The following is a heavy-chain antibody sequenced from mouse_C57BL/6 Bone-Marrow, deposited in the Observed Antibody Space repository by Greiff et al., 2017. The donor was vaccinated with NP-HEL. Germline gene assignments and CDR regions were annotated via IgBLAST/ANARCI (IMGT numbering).Heavy chain of an antibody. CDR1: GFTFSDYY. CDR2: ISNGGGST. D-gene: IGHD2-5*01. V-gene: IGHV5-12*01. Sequence: EVQRVESGGGLVQPGGSLKLSCAASGFTFSDYYMYWVRQTPEKRLEWVAYISNGGGSTYYPDTVKGRFTISRDNAKNTLYLQMSRLKSEDTAMYYCARLNYSKWDYYAMDYWGQGTSVTVSS. J-gene: IGHJ4*01. CDR3: ARLNYSKWDYYAMDY.